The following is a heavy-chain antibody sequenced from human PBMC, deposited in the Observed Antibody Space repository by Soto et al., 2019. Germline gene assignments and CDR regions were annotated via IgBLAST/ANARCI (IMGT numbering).Heavy chain of an antibody. Sequence: QVQLVHSGAAEKKPGSSVKVSCKASRGTFSSYTISWVRQAPGQGLEWMGRIIPIHGIANYAQKFQGRVTITADKSTRTAYRELSSLRSEDTAVYYCARVPPYSSSWPWGQGTLVTVS. D-gene: IGHD6-13*01. CDR1: RGTFSSYT. CDR3: ARVPPYSSSWP. CDR2: IIPIHGIA. J-gene: IGHJ5*02. V-gene: IGHV1-69*02.